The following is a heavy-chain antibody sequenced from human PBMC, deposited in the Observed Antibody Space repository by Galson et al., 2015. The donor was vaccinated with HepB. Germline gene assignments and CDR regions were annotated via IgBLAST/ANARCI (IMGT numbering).Heavy chain of an antibody. CDR2: IDWVDDK. CDR3: ARHLDYYDSSGYYALDAFDI. CDR1: GFSLSTSGMC. J-gene: IGHJ3*02. Sequence: PALVKPTQTLTLTCTFSGFSLSTSGMCVSWIRQPPGKALEWLARIDWVDDKYYSTSLKTRLTISKDTSKNQVVLTMTNMDPVDTATYYCARHLDYYDSSGYYALDAFDIWGQGTMVTVSS. V-gene: IGHV2-70*11. D-gene: IGHD3-22*01.